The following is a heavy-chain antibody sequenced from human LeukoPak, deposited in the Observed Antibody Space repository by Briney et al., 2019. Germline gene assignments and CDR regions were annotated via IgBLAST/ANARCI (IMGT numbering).Heavy chain of an antibody. V-gene: IGHV1-8*01. D-gene: IGHD6-13*01. CDR3: AREAWGSSRSDY. CDR2: MNPNSGRT. Sequence: RASVKVSCKASGYTLTSYDINWVRQATGQGLEWMGWMNPNSGRTGYAQNFQGRITITRNTSISTVYMELSSLRSEDTAVYYCAREAWGSSRSDYWGQGTLVTVSP. J-gene: IGHJ4*02. CDR1: GYTLTSYD.